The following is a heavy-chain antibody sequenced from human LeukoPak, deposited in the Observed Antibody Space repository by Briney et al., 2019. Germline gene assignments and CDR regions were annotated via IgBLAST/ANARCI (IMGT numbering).Heavy chain of an antibody. Sequence: GGSLRLSCTACGFTLGDYAMSWVRPAPGKGREWVGFIRSKAYGGTTEYAASVKGRFTISRDYSKSNAYLQMNSLKTENTAVYYCTRYKEQYSGYEGFDYWGQGTLVTVSS. CDR3: TRYKEQYSGYEGFDY. J-gene: IGHJ4*02. D-gene: IGHD5-12*01. V-gene: IGHV3-49*04. CDR1: GFTLGDYA. CDR2: IRSKAYGGTT.